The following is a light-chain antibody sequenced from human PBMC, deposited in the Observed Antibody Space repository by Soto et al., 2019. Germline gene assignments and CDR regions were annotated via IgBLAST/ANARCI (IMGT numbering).Light chain of an antibody. CDR3: QSGGP. CDR2: DAS. J-gene: IGKJ5*01. CDR1: QSVSNN. Sequence: EIVLTQSPATLSLSPGERATVSCRASQSVSNNLGWYQQKACQAPRLLLYDASNRAPGIPARFSGSGSGTDFTLTISSLEPEDFDVYYYQSGGPFGQGTRLEIK. V-gene: IGKV3-11*01.